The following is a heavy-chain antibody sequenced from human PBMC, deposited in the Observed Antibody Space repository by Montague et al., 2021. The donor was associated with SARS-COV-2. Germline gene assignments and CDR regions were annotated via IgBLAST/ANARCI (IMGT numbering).Heavy chain of an antibody. D-gene: IGHD4-23*01. J-gene: IGHJ4*02. CDR1: GFTFSSFE. CDR3: AREVPTVVKIDC. Sequence: SLRLSCAASGFTFSSFEMNWVRQAPGKGLEWVSYISSGGSPQHYADSVRGRFTISRDNAKNSLYLQMNSLRAEDTAIYYCAREVPTVVKIDCWGQGTLVTVSS. V-gene: IGHV3-48*03. CDR2: ISSGGSPQ.